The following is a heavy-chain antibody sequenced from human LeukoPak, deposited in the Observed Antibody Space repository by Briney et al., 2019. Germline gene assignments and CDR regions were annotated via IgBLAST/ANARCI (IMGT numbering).Heavy chain of an antibody. J-gene: IGHJ6*03. CDR3: ARAGNKRWGYGKYQLLENYMDV. CDR1: GGSFSGYY. D-gene: IGHD2-2*01. V-gene: IGHV4-34*01. Sequence: SETLSLTCAVYGGSFSGYYWSWIRQPPGKGLEWIGEINHSGSTNYNPSLKSRVTISVDTSKNQFSLKLSSVTAADTAVYYCARAGNKRWGYGKYQLLENYMDVWGKGTTVTVSS. CDR2: INHSGST.